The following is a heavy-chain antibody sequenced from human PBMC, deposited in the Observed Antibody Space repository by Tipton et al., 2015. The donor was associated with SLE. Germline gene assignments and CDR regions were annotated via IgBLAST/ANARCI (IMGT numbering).Heavy chain of an antibody. CDR3: ARDRGSDGRRDGYNYVQYFQH. CDR2: INHSGST. D-gene: IGHD5-24*01. Sequence: TLSLTCAVYGGSFSGYYWSWIRQPPGKGLEWIGEINHSGSTNYNPSLKSRVTISVDTSKNQFSLKLSSVTAADTAVYYCARDRGSDGRRDGYNYVQYFQHWGQGTLVTVSS. J-gene: IGHJ1*01. V-gene: IGHV4-34*01. CDR1: GGSFSGYY.